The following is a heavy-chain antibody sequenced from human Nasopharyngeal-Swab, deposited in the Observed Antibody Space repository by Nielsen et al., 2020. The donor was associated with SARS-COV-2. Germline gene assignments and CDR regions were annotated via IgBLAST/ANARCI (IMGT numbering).Heavy chain of an antibody. D-gene: IGHD5-18*01. CDR2: FDPEDGET. CDR1: GYTLTELS. J-gene: IGHJ4*02. Sequence: ASVKVSCKVSGYTLTELSMHWVRQAPGKGLEWMGGFDPEDGETIYAQKFQGRVTMTEGTSTDTAYMELSSLRSEDTAVYYCAILQLWLRVDYWGQGTLVTVSS. CDR3: AILQLWLRVDY. V-gene: IGHV1-24*01.